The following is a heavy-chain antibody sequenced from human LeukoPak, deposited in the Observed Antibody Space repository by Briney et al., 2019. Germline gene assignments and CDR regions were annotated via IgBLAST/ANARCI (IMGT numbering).Heavy chain of an antibody. D-gene: IGHD3-22*01. J-gene: IGHJ4*02. V-gene: IGHV4-39*01. CDR2: IYYSGST. CDR1: GGSISSSSYY. Sequence: PSETLSLTCTVSGGSISSSSYYWGWIRQPPGKGLEWIGSIYYSGSTYYNPSLKSRVTISVDTSKNQFSLKLSSVTAADTAVYYCARNYYDSSGYLDYWGQGTLVTVSS. CDR3: ARNYYDSSGYLDY.